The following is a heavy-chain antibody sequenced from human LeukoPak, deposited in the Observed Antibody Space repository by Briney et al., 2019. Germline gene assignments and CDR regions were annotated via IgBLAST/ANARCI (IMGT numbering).Heavy chain of an antibody. CDR1: GFTVSSDA. J-gene: IGHJ6*02. V-gene: IGHV3-23*01. CDR2: ISGSGGST. Sequence: GGSLRLSCAASGFTVSSDALSWVRQAPGKGLEWVSAISGSGGSTYYADSVKGRFTISRDNSKNTLYLQMNSLRADDTAVYYCAKATPAARVYYYGMDVWGQGTTVTVSS. D-gene: IGHD2-2*01. CDR3: AKATPAARVYYYGMDV.